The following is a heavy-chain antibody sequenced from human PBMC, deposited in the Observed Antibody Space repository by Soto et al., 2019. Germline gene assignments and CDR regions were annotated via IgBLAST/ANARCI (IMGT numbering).Heavy chain of an antibody. CDR3: ARYYYDSSGYYGSPGRVDYYGMDV. V-gene: IGHV4-34*01. Sequence: PSETLSLTCAVYGGSFSGYYWSWIRQPPGKGLEWIGEINHSGSTNYNPSLKSRVTISVDTSKNQFSLKLSSVTAADTAVYYCARYYYDSSGYYGSPGRVDYYGMDVWGQGTTVTVSS. CDR2: INHSGST. CDR1: GGSFSGYY. D-gene: IGHD3-22*01. J-gene: IGHJ6*02.